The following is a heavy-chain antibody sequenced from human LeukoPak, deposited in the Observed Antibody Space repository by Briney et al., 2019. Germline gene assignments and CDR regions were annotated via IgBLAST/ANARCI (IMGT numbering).Heavy chain of an antibody. CDR3: AREYCSGGSCYLDY. D-gene: IGHD2-15*01. CDR2: IYHSGST. V-gene: IGHV4-38-2*02. CDR1: GYSISSGYY. Sequence: KSSETLSLTCTVSGYSISSGYYWGWIRQPPGKGLEWIGSIYHSGSTYYNPSLKSRVTISVDTSKNQFSLKLSSVTAADTAVYYCAREYCSGGSCYLDYWGQGTLVTVSS. J-gene: IGHJ4*02.